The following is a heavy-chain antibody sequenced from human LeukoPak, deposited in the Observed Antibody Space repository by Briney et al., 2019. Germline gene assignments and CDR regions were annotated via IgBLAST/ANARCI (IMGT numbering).Heavy chain of an antibody. CDR3: AREERRVVVVAATGWFDP. Sequence: GASVKVSCKASGYTFTGYYMHWVRQAPGQGLEWMGWINPNSGGTNYAQKFQGRVTMTRDTSISTAYMELSRLRSDDTAVYYCAREERRVVVVAATGWFDPWGQGTLVTVSS. D-gene: IGHD2-15*01. J-gene: IGHJ5*02. V-gene: IGHV1-2*02. CDR1: GYTFTGYY. CDR2: INPNSGGT.